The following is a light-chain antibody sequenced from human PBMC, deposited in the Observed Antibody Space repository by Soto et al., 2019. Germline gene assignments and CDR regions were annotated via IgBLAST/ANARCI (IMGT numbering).Light chain of an antibody. CDR2: EVS. J-gene: IGLJ3*02. V-gene: IGLV2-14*01. Sequence: QSALTQPASVSGSPGQSITISCTGTSSDVGGYNYVSWYQQHPGKAPKLMIYEVSNRPSGVSNRFSGSKSGNTASLTISGLQAEDEADYYCSSYTRSSTRVFGGGTQLIVL. CDR1: SSDVGGYNY. CDR3: SSYTRSSTRV.